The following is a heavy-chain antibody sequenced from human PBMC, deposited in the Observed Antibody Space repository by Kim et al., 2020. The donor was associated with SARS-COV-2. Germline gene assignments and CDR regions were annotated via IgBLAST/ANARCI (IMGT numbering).Heavy chain of an antibody. V-gene: IGHV4-34*01. CDR3: ARGLTSDIVVVPASPQYYFDY. D-gene: IGHD2-2*01. J-gene: IGHJ4*02. Sequence: SETLSLTCAVYGGSFSGYYWSWIRQPPGKGLEWIGEINHSGSTNYNPSLKSRVTISVDTSKNQFSLKLSSVTAADTAVYYCARGLTSDIVVVPASPQYYFDYWGQGTLVTVSS. CDR2: INHSGST. CDR1: GGSFSGYY.